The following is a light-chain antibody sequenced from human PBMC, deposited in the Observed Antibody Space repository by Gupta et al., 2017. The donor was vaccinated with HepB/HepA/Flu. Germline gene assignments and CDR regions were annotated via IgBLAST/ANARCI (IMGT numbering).Light chain of an antibody. Sequence: QSALTQPRSVSGSPGQSVTISCSGTRSDVGGYGYNYVSWYQQHPGTVPKLMIYDVSKRPSGVPVRFSASKSGDTASLTISGHQTDDEAYYYSSSYAGPYTWVFGEGTKLTVL. CDR3: SSYAGPYTWV. V-gene: IGLV2-11*01. J-gene: IGLJ2*01. CDR2: DVS. CDR1: RSDVGGYGYNY.